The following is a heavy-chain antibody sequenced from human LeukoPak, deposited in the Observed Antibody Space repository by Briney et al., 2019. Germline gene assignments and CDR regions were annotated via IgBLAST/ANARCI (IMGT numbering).Heavy chain of an antibody. CDR1: GFTFSNLA. CDR2: ISDSGGTT. CDR3: AKGPRASGWTYFDY. V-gene: IGHV3-23*01. Sequence: GGSLRLSCVASGFTFSNLAMGWVRQAPGKGLEWVSVISDSGGTTYYADSVKGRFTISRDNSRNTLDLRMNSLRVEDTAVYYCAKGPRASGWTYFDYWGQGTLVTVSS. J-gene: IGHJ4*02. D-gene: IGHD6-19*01.